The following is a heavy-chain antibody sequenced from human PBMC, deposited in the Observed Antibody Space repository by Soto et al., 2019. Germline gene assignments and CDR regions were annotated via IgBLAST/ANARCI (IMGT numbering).Heavy chain of an antibody. CDR1: GFTFSSYA. CDR3: ANSLNDYGDYAYFDY. V-gene: IGHV3-23*01. D-gene: IGHD4-17*01. J-gene: IGHJ4*02. CDR2: ISGSGGST. Sequence: GGSLRLSCAASGFTFSSYAMSWVRQAPGKGLEWVSAISGSGGSTYYADSVKGRFTIPRDNSKNTLYLQMNSLRAEDTAVYYCANSLNDYGDYAYFDYWGQGTLVTVSS.